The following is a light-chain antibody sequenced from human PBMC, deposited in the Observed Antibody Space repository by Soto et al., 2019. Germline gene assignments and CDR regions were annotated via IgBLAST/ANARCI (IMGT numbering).Light chain of an antibody. CDR2: LGS. Sequence: DIVMTQSPLSLSVTPGEPASISCRSSQSLLHSNGYNYLDWYLQKPGQSPQLLIYLGSNRASRVPDRFRGSRAGADFTVKISGVVVEDVGLYYCMLAQQTPFTFGGGTNVEIK. CDR1: QSLLHSNGYNY. V-gene: IGKV2-28*01. J-gene: IGKJ4*01. CDR3: MLAQQTPFT.